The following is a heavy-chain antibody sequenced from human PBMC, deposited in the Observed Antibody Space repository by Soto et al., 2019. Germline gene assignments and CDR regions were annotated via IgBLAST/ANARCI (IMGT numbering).Heavy chain of an antibody. J-gene: IGHJ6*02. Sequence: SATLSLTCTVSGGSISSGDYYWSWIRQPPGKGLEWIGYIYYSGSTYYNPSLKSRVTISVDTSKNQFSLKLSSVTAADTAVYYCARDFWRKYPYGMDVWGQGTTVTVSS. CDR2: IYYSGST. D-gene: IGHD3-3*01. CDR3: ARDFWRKYPYGMDV. CDR1: GGSISSGDYY. V-gene: IGHV4-30-4*01.